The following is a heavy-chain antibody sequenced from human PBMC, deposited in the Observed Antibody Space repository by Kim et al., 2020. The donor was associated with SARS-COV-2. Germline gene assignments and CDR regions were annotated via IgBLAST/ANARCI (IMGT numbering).Heavy chain of an antibody. Sequence: NYNPSLKSRVTISVDTSKNQFSLNLSSVTAADTAVYYCARDRGLGQWQDYWGQGALVTVSS. J-gene: IGHJ4*02. V-gene: IGHV4-59*01. D-gene: IGHD6-19*01. CDR3: ARDRGLGQWQDY.